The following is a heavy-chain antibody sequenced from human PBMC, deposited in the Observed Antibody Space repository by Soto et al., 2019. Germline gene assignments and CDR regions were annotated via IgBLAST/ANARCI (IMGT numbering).Heavy chain of an antibody. Sequence: QVQLLQSGAEVKKPGSSVRVSCEASGGTFRTYAISWVRQAPGQGLEWMGEIIPIFGTVNYAQKFQGRVTITADESTTTVYMELRSLRSEATAVYYCAKGAVAGTPTSYYYYGMDVWGQGTTVTVSS. D-gene: IGHD6-19*01. V-gene: IGHV1-69*12. CDR2: IIPIFGTV. CDR1: GGTFRTYA. J-gene: IGHJ6*02. CDR3: AKGAVAGTPTSYYYYGMDV.